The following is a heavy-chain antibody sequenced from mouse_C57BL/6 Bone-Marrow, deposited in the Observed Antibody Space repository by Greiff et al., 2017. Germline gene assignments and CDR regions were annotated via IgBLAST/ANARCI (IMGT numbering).Heavy chain of an antibody. J-gene: IGHJ4*01. D-gene: IGHD1-1*02. V-gene: IGHV1-54*01. Sequence: QVQLKQSGAELVRPGTSVKVSCKASGYAFTNYLIEWVKQRPGQGLEWIGVINPGSGGTTDNEKFKGKGTLNADKSSSTASMQLSSLTSEDSAVYFCARRGGPRDYWGQGTSVTVSS. CDR3: ARRGGPRDY. CDR2: INPGSGGT. CDR1: GYAFTNYL.